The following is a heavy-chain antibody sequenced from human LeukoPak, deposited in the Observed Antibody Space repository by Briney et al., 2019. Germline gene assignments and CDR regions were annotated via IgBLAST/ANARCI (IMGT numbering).Heavy chain of an antibody. V-gene: IGHV4-39*01. J-gene: IGHJ4*02. CDR2: IYYSGST. Sequence: SETLSLTCTVSGGSISSSSYCWGWIRQPPGQGLEWIGSIYYSGSTYYNPSLKSRVTISVDTSKNQFSLKLSSVTAADTAVYYCATEGYCTNGVCSSRIYWGQGTLVTVSS. CDR1: GGSISSSSYC. D-gene: IGHD2-8*01. CDR3: ATEGYCTNGVCSSRIY.